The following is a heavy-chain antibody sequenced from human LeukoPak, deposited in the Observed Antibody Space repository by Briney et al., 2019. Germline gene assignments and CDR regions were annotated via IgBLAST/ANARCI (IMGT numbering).Heavy chain of an antibody. CDR1: GYTFSRHG. D-gene: IGHD3-22*01. J-gene: IGHJ4*02. V-gene: IGHV1-18*01. Sequence: ASVKVSCKTSGYTFSRHGITWVRQAPGQGLEWMGWASGYNGNTNYAQNVQGRVTMTTDTSTNTAYMELRSLRSDDTAVYYCAKDIHPGLDSGASCCFDYWGQGTPVTVSS. CDR3: AKDIHPGLDSGASCCFDY. CDR2: ASGYNGNT.